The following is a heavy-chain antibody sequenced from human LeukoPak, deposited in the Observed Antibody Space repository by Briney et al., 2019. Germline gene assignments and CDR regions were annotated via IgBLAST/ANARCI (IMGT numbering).Heavy chain of an antibody. V-gene: IGHV3-66*01. J-gene: IGHJ4*02. CDR1: GFTVSNNY. D-gene: IGHD3-22*01. Sequence: GGSLRLSCAVSGFTVSNNYMSWVRQAPGKGLEWVSVIYSTGGIHYADSVKGRFTISRDSSKNTLFLQMSNLRAEDTAVYYCARFYFDSSGQNSRAYWGQGTQVTASA. CDR2: IYSTGGI. CDR3: ARFYFDSSGQNSRAY.